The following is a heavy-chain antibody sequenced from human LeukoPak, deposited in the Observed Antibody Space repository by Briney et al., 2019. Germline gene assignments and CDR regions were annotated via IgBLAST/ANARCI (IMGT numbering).Heavy chain of an antibody. V-gene: IGHV4-31*03. Sequence: SQTLSLTCTVSGGSISSGGYYWSWIRQHPGKGLEWIGYIYNSGSTYYNPSLKSRVTISVDTSKNQFSLKLSSVTAADTAVYYCARGRAVWVPFDYWGQGTLVTVSS. CDR1: GGSISSGGYY. J-gene: IGHJ4*02. CDR2: IYNSGST. CDR3: ARGRAVWVPFDY. D-gene: IGHD1-1*01.